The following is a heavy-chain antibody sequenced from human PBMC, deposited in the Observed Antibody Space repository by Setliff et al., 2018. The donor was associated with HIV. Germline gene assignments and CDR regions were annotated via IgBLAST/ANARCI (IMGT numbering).Heavy chain of an antibody. J-gene: IGHJ4*02. D-gene: IGHD3-22*01. CDR3: ASLPPLYDSSGCYFDY. CDR1: AYSISSGYY. V-gene: IGHV4-38-2*01. Sequence: SETLSLTCAVSAYSISSGYYWGWIRQPPGKGLEWIGSIYHSGSTYYNPSLMSRVTISVDTSKNQFSLKLRSVTAADTAVYYCASLPPLYDSSGCYFDYWGQGTLVTVSS. CDR2: IYHSGST.